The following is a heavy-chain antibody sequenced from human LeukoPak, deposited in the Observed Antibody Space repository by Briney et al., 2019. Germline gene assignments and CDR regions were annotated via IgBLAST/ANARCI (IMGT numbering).Heavy chain of an antibody. J-gene: IGHJ4*02. Sequence: GGSLRLSRAASGFTFSDYWMSWVRQAPGKGLEWVANIGQDGILKFFVDSVEGRFTISRDNAKNSLYLQMDSLRAEDTAVYYCAKGLESSIWYTLIDYWGQGTLVTVSS. CDR3: AKGLESSIWYTLIDY. CDR1: GFTFSDYW. D-gene: IGHD6-13*01. CDR2: IGQDGILK. V-gene: IGHV3-7*03.